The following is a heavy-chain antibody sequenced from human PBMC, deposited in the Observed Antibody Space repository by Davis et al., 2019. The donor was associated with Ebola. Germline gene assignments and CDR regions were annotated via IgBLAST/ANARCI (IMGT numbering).Heavy chain of an antibody. Sequence: GESLKISCAASGFTFSSSWMTWVRQAPGKGLEWVSSISSSSSYIYYADSVKGRFTISRDNAKNSLYLQMNSLRAEDTAVYYCASVYGDYNYYGMDVWGQGTTVTVSS. J-gene: IGHJ6*02. CDR2: ISSSSSYI. D-gene: IGHD4-17*01. V-gene: IGHV3-21*01. CDR1: GFTFSSSW. CDR3: ASVYGDYNYYGMDV.